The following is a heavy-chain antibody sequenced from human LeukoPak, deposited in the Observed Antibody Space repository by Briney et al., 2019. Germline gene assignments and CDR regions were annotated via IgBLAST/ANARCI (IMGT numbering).Heavy chain of an antibody. CDR3: AKDMGGQWLVPGGYFQH. Sequence: GRSLRLSCAASGFTFDDYAMHWVRHAPGKGLEWVSGISWNSGSIGYADSVKGRFTISRDNAKNSLYLQMNSLRAEDTALYYCAKDMGGQWLVPGGYFQHWGQGTLVTVSS. J-gene: IGHJ1*01. V-gene: IGHV3-9*01. CDR1: GFTFDDYA. D-gene: IGHD6-19*01. CDR2: ISWNSGSI.